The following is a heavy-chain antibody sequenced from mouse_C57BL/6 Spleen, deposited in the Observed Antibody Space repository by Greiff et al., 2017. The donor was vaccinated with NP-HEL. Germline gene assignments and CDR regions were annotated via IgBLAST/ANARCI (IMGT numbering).Heavy chain of an antibody. V-gene: IGHV2-6*01. CDR1: GFSLTSYG. CDR3: ASSITTGPFAY. CDR2: IWGVGST. D-gene: IGHD1-1*01. Sequence: VQGVESGPGLVAPSQSLSITCTVSGFSLTSYGVDWVRQSPGKGLEWLGVIWGVGSTNYNSALKSRLSISKDNSKSQVFLKMNSLQTDDTAKYYCASSITTGPFAYWGQGTLVTVSA. J-gene: IGHJ3*01.